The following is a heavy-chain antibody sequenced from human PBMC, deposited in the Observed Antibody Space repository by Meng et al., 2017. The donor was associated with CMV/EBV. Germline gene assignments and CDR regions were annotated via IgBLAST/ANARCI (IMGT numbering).Heavy chain of an antibody. CDR1: GFTVSSNY. V-gene: IGHV3-53*01. CDR2: IYSGGST. CDR3: AREGDPGDLPSSYYYGMDV. D-gene: IGHD7-27*01. Sequence: CAASGFTVSSNYMSWVRQAPGKGLEWVSVIYSGGSTYYADSVKGRFTISRDNSKNTLYLQMNSLRAEDTAVYYCAREGDPGDLPSSYYYGMDVWGQGTTVTVSS. J-gene: IGHJ6*02.